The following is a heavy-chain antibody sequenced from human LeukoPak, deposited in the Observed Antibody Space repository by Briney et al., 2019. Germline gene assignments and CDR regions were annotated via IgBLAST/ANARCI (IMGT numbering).Heavy chain of an antibody. CDR1: GFTFSSYA. CDR3: ARDSSSGSCYSCGFDY. J-gene: IGHJ4*02. D-gene: IGHD2-15*01. V-gene: IGHV3-30*04. Sequence: GGSLRLSCAASGFTFSSYAMHWVRQAPGKGLEWVAVISYDGSNKYYEDSVKGRFTISRDNSKNTLYLQMNSLRAEDTAVYYCARDSSSGSCYSCGFDYWGQGTLVTVSS. CDR2: ISYDGSNK.